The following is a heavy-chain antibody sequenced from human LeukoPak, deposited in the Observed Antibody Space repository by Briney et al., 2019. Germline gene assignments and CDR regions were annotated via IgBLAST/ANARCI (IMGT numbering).Heavy chain of an antibody. D-gene: IGHD6-19*01. J-gene: IGHJ5*02. V-gene: IGHV1-8*01. CDR3: ARGGSGWYGNNWFDP. Sequence: WASVKVSCKASGYTFTSYDINWVRQATGQGLEWMGWMNPNSGNTGYAQKFQGRVTMTRNTSISTAYMELSSLGSEDTAVYYCARGGSGWYGNNWFDPWGQGTLVTVSS. CDR2: MNPNSGNT. CDR1: GYTFTSYD.